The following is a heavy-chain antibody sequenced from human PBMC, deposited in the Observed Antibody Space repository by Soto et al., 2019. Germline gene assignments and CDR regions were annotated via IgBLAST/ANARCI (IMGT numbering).Heavy chain of an antibody. Sequence: SETLSLTCAVYGGSFSGYYWSWIRQPPGKGLEWIGEINHSGSTNYNPSLKSRVTISVDTSKNQFSLKLSSVTAADTAVYYCARDIVATITEVAGVVLKKYYFDYWGQGTLVTVSS. J-gene: IGHJ4*02. CDR1: GGSFSGYY. CDR3: ARDIVATITEVAGVVLKKYYFDY. CDR2: INHSGST. V-gene: IGHV4-34*01. D-gene: IGHD5-12*01.